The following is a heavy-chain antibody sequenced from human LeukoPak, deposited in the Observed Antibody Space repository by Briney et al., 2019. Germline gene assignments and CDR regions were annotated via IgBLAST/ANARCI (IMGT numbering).Heavy chain of an antibody. D-gene: IGHD2-2*01. CDR1: GGSFSGYY. V-gene: IGHV4-34*01. Sequence: SETLSLTCAVYGGSFSGYYWSWIRQPPGKGLEWIGEINHSGSTNYNPSLKSRVTISVDTSKNQFSLKLSSVTAADTAVYYCAREMRYCSSTSCRKDYSDYWGQGTLVTVSS. CDR2: INHSGST. CDR3: AREMRYCSSTSCRKDYSDY. J-gene: IGHJ4*02.